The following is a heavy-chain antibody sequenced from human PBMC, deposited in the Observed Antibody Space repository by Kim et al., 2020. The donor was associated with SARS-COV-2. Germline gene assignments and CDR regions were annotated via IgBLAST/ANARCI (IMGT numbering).Heavy chain of an antibody. Sequence: SETLSLTCTVSGGSISSYYWSWIRQPPGKGLEWIGYIYYSGSTNYNPSLKSRVTISVDTSKNQFSLKLSSVTAADTAVYYCARHSRDIVVVPAAIEHMDVWGQGTTVTVSS. J-gene: IGHJ6*02. CDR2: IYYSGST. D-gene: IGHD2-2*01. V-gene: IGHV4-59*08. CDR1: GGSISSYY. CDR3: ARHSRDIVVVPAAIEHMDV.